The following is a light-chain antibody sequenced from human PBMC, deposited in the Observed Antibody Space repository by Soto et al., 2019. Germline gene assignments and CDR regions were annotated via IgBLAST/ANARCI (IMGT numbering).Light chain of an antibody. CDR2: DAS. V-gene: IGKV3-11*01. J-gene: IGKJ5*01. CDR1: QSVRTS. CDR3: QQRNVWPPIT. Sequence: EVAMAPTPVTLSVSPGERATLSCRASQSVRTSLAWYQHKPGQAPRLVIYDASLRANGVPARFGGSGSGTDFTLTINSLEPEDFAVYYCQQRNVWPPITFGQGTRLEIK.